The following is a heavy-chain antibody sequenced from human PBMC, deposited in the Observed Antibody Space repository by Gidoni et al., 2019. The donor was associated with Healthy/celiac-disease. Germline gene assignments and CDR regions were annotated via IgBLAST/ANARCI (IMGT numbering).Heavy chain of an antibody. CDR2: INHSGST. CDR3: ARGRVDYSNYAYYYYYGMDV. V-gene: IGHV4-34*01. J-gene: IGHJ6*02. CDR1: GGSFRGYY. Sequence: QVQLQQWGAGLLKPSATLSLTCAVYGGSFRGYYWSWIRQPPGKGLEWIGEINHSGSTNYNPSLKSRVTISVDTSKNQFSLKLSSVTAADTAVYYCARGRVDYSNYAYYYYYGMDVWGQGTTVTVSS. D-gene: IGHD4-4*01.